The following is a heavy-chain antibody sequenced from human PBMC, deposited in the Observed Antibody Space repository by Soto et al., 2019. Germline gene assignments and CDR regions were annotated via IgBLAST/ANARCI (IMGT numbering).Heavy chain of an antibody. CDR2: ICVSGGIT. J-gene: IGHJ6*02. Sequence: PGGSLRLSCAASGFTFSSYAMSWVRQAPGKGLEWVSAICVSGGITYYADSVKGRFTISRDNSKNTLYLQMNSLRAEDTAVYYCAKRVGRNDFWSGYVGYYYYYGMDVWGQGTTVTVSS. V-gene: IGHV3-23*01. D-gene: IGHD3-3*01. CDR1: GFTFSSYA. CDR3: AKRVGRNDFWSGYVGYYYYYGMDV.